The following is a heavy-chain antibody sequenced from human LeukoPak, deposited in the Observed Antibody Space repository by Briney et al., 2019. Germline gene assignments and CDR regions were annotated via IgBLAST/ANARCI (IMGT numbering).Heavy chain of an antibody. D-gene: IGHD3-10*01. CDR2: ISGSGGST. CDR3: ARDGGLLWFGESIDY. CDR1: GFTFSSYA. V-gene: IGHV3-23*01. Sequence: GGSLRLSCAASGFTFSSYAMSWVRQAPGKGLEWVSAISGSGGSTYYADSVKGRFTISRDNSKNTLYLQMNSLRAEDTAVYYCARDGGLLWFGESIDYWGQGTLVTVSS. J-gene: IGHJ4*02.